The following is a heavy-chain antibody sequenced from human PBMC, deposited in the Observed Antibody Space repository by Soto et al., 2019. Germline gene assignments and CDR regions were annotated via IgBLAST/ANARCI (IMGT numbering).Heavy chain of an antibody. J-gene: IGHJ1*01. CDR3: AKASSLGSSYNPPEH. CDR2: ISWNSDTI. Sequence: EVHLVESGEGLVQPGRSLRLCCAASGFTFDEYAIHWVRQAPGKGLEWVSGISWNSDTIGYTDSVKGRFTISRDSAKNSVYLQMNGLRAEDTALYYCAKASSLGSSYNPPEHWGQGTLVTVSS. V-gene: IGHV3-9*01. CDR1: GFTFDEYA. D-gene: IGHD3-10*01.